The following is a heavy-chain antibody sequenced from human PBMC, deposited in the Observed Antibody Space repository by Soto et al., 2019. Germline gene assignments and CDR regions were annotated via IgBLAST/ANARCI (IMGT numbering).Heavy chain of an antibody. CDR1: GYSISSGCY. Sequence: SETLSLTCAVSGYSISSGCYWGWIRQPPGKGLEWIGSIYHSGITYYNPSLKSRVTISVDTSKNQFSLKLSSVTAADTAVYYCARGKAAYYDFWSGYYGALDIWGQGTMVNVSS. CDR3: ARGKAAYYDFWSGYYGALDI. J-gene: IGHJ3*02. D-gene: IGHD3-3*01. V-gene: IGHV4-38-2*01. CDR2: IYHSGIT.